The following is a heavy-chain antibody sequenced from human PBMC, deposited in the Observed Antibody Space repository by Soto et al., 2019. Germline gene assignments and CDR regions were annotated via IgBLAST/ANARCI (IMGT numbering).Heavy chain of an antibody. Sequence: QVQLVESGGGVVQPGRSLRLSCAASGFTFSSYAMHWVRQAPGKGLEWVAVISYDGSNKYYADSVKGRFTISRDNSKNTLYLQMNSLRAEDTAVYYCASFGDPMVPLIDYWGQGTLVTVSS. V-gene: IGHV3-30-3*01. D-gene: IGHD4-17*01. CDR3: ASFGDPMVPLIDY. CDR2: ISYDGSNK. CDR1: GFTFSSYA. J-gene: IGHJ4*02.